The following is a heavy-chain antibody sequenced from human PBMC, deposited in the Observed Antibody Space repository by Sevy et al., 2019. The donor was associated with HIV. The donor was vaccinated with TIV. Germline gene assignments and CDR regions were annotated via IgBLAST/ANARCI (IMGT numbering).Heavy chain of an antibody. D-gene: IGHD2-2*03. CDR3: TSGYCSSTSCFHYYYGMDV. CDR2: IRSKAYGGTT. J-gene: IGHJ6*02. Sequence: GGSLRLSCTASGFTFGDYAMSWFRQAPGKGLEWVGFIRSKAYGGTTEYAASVKGRFTISRDDSKSIAYLQMNSLKTEDTAVYYCTSGYCSSTSCFHYYYGMDVWAKGPRSPSP. V-gene: IGHV3-49*03. CDR1: GFTFGDYA.